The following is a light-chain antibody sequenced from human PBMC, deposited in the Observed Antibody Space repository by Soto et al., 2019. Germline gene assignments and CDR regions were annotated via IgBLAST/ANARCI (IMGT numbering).Light chain of an antibody. V-gene: IGKV3-20*01. CDR2: GAS. CDR1: QSVGSSY. J-gene: IGKJ2*01. CDR3: QHYGNSPLYT. Sequence: EIVLTQSPGTLSLSPGERATLSCRASQSVGSSYLAWYQQKPDQAPRPLIYGASSRATGIPDRFSGSGSGTDFTLTISRLEPEDFAVYYCQHYGNSPLYTFGQGTKLEI.